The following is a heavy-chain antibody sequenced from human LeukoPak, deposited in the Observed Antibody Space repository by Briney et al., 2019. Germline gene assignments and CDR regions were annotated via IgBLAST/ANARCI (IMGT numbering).Heavy chain of an antibody. Sequence: SVKVSCKXSGGTFSSYAISWVRQAPGQGLEWMGRIIPIFGTANYAQKFQGRVTITTDESTSTAYMELSSLRSEDTAVYYCARDSDDYGGNFHYYYYMDVWGIGTTVTVSS. D-gene: IGHD4-23*01. CDR2: IIPIFGTA. V-gene: IGHV1-69*05. CDR3: ARDSDDYGGNFHYYYYMDV. J-gene: IGHJ6*03. CDR1: GGTFSSYA.